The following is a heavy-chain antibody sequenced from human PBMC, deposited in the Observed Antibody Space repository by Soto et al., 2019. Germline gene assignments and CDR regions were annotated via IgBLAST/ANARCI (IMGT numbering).Heavy chain of an antibody. V-gene: IGHV4-30-4*01. D-gene: IGHD2-15*01. CDR3: ATMGTPATGLYFFDY. CDR1: GGSISSGNYY. Sequence: QVQLQESGPGLVKPSQTLSLTCTVSGGSISSGNYYWSWIRQPPGKGLEWIGFISYSGSTHYSTSLKRRVTISVDTSKSQFSLNLSFVTAADTAVYYYATMGTPATGLYFFDYWGQGSLVTVSS. CDR2: ISYSGST. J-gene: IGHJ4*02.